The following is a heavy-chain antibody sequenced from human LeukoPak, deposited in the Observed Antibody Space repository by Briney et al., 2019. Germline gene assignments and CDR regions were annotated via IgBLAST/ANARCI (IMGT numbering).Heavy chain of an antibody. D-gene: IGHD6-6*01. Sequence: GASVKVSCQASGSTFTAYYIHWVRQAPGQGLEWMGWINPNSGGTNSARKFRGRVTMTRDTSITTAYMDLSRLRSDDTAIYFCASISTGQLVGAFDYWGQGTLVTVSS. CDR3: ASISTGQLVGAFDY. V-gene: IGHV1-2*02. CDR1: GSTFTAYY. J-gene: IGHJ4*02. CDR2: INPNSGGT.